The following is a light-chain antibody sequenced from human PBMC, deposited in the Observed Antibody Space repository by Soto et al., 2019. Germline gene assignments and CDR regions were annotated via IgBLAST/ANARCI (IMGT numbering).Light chain of an antibody. CDR3: QQYDNYPRT. CDR2: KAS. V-gene: IGKV1-5*03. J-gene: IGKJ1*01. Sequence: DIQMTQSPSTLSASVGDRVTITCRASQSISNSLAWYQQKPGKAPKLLIFKASTLESGVPSRLSGSGSGTEFTLNISSLQPDDFATYHCQQYDNYPRTFGQGTKVYIK. CDR1: QSISNS.